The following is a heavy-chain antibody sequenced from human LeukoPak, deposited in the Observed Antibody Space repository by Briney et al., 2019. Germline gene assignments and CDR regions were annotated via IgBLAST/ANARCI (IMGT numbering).Heavy chain of an antibody. D-gene: IGHD3-10*01. CDR3: ASLEYYYGSGTS. V-gene: IGHV3-21*01. J-gene: IGHJ5*02. CDR2: ISSSSSYI. Sequence: GGSLRLSCASSGFLFAGYGMNWVRQAPGKGLEWVSSISSSSSYIYYADSVKGRFTISRDNAKNSLYLQMNSLRAEDTAVYYCASLEYYYGSGTSWGQGTLVTVSS. CDR1: GFLFAGYG.